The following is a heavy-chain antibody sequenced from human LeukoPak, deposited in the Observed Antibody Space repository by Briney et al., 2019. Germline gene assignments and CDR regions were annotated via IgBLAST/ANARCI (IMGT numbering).Heavy chain of an antibody. J-gene: IGHJ6*02. V-gene: IGHV4-31*03. CDR1: GGSISSGGYY. CDR3: ARSSTSRKNYYYYGMDV. CDR2: IYYSGST. Sequence: SETLSLTCTVSGGSISSGGYYWSWIRQHPGKGLEWIGYIYYSGSTYYNPSLKSRVTISVDTSKNQFSLKLSSVTAADTAVYYCARSSTSRKNYYYYGMDVWGQGTTVTVSS. D-gene: IGHD2-2*01.